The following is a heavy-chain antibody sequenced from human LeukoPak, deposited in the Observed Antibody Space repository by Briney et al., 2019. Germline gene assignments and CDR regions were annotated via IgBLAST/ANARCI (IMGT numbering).Heavy chain of an antibody. J-gene: IGHJ6*02. CDR1: GFTFSSYA. V-gene: IGHV3-23*01. CDR2: ISDSGGST. Sequence: GGSLRLSCAASGFTFSSYAMSWVRQAPGKGLEWVSAISDSGGSTYYADSVKGRFTISRDNSKNTLYLQMHSLRAEDTAVYYCATATPGQNFYFGMDVWGQGTTVTVSS. CDR3: ATATPGQNFYFGMDV.